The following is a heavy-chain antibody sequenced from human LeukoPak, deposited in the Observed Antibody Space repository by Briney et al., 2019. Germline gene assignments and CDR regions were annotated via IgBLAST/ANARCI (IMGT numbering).Heavy chain of an antibody. Sequence: ASVKVSCEASGYTFTSYAMNWVRQAPGQGLEWMGWINTNTGNPTYAQGFTGRFVFSLDTSVSTAYLQISSLKAEDTAVYYCARDGQLVEAYYYGSGSYYHIWGQGTLVTVSS. CDR3: ARDGQLVEAYYYGSGSYYHI. D-gene: IGHD3-10*01. V-gene: IGHV7-4-1*02. CDR1: GYTFTSYA. CDR2: INTNTGNP. J-gene: IGHJ4*02.